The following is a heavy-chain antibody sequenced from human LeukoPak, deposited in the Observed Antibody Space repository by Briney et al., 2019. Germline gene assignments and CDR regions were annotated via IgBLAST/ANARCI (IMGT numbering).Heavy chain of an antibody. J-gene: IGHJ4*02. Sequence: AGESLKISCKGSGYSFTSYWIGWVRQMPGKGLEWMGIIYPGDSDTRYSPSFQGQVTISADKSISTAYLQRSSLKASDTAMYYCARRGLYCSGGSCYSAYYFDYWGQGTLVTVSS. V-gene: IGHV5-51*01. CDR3: ARRGLYCSGGSCYSAYYFDY. CDR2: IYPGDSDT. D-gene: IGHD2-15*01. CDR1: GYSFTSYW.